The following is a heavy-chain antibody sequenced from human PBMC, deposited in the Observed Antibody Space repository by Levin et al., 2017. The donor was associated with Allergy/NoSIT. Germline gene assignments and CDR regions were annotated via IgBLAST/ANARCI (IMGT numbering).Heavy chain of an antibody. CDR3: AKPLGIGEAGWLESGLDV. D-gene: IGHD6-13*01. J-gene: IGHJ6*04. CDR2: IAYDGSNK. Sequence: GESLKISCAASGFTFSSYGMHWVRQAPGKGLEWVAVIAYDGSNKYYADSVKGRFTISRDNSENTLYLHVNSLRVEETAVYYCAKPLGIGEAGWLESGLDVWGKGTTVTVFS. V-gene: IGHV3-30*18. CDR1: GFTFSSYG.